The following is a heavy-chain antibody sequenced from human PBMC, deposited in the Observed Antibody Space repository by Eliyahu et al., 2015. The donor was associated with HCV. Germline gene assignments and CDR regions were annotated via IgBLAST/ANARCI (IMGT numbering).Heavy chain of an antibody. J-gene: IGHJ4*02. V-gene: IGHV1-69*01. CDR3: AREGGDYCSVGNCFLLY. Sequence: QVQLVQSGAEVKKPGSSVKVSCKASGGTFSRFSXSWVRQAPGQGLEWVGGVIPIFGTPNYAQKFQGRVTITADESTSTAYMELSSLRSEDTAVYYCAREGGDYCSVGNCFLLYWGQGTLVTVSS. CDR1: GGTFSRFS. D-gene: IGHD2-15*01. CDR2: VIPIFGTP.